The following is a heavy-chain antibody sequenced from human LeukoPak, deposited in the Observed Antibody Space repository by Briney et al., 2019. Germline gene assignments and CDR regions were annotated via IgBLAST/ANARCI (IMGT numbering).Heavy chain of an antibody. CDR2: ISGSGGST. Sequence: GGSLRLSCAASGFTFSSYAMSWVRQAPGKGLEWVSAISGSGGSTYYADSVKGRFTISRDNSKNTLYLQMNSLRAEDTAVYYCAKAVLRYFAWFPGDYWGQGTLVTVSS. J-gene: IGHJ4*02. V-gene: IGHV3-23*01. CDR1: GFTFSSYA. D-gene: IGHD3-9*01. CDR3: AKAVLRYFAWFPGDY.